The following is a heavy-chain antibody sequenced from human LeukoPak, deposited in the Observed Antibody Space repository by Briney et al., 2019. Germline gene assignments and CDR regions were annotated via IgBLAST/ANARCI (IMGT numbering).Heavy chain of an antibody. CDR1: GGSISSYY. J-gene: IGHJ4*02. D-gene: IGHD4-23*01. V-gene: IGHV4-4*07. Sequence: PSETLSLTCTVSGGSISSYYWSWIRQPAGKGLEWIWRIYTSGSTNYNPSLKSRVTMSVDTSKNQFSLKLSSVTAADTAVYYCAKDKGYGGPDGLLDYWGQGTLVTVSS. CDR3: AKDKGYGGPDGLLDY. CDR2: IYTSGST.